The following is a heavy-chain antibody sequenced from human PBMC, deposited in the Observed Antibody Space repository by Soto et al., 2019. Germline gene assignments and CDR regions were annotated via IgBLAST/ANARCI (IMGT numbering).Heavy chain of an antibody. CDR2: SYYSGST. Sequence: SETLSLTCTVSGGSISSDYWSWIRQPPGKGLEWVGYSYYSGSTNYNPSLQSRVTISVDTSKNQFSLKLSSVTAADTAVYYCARAYGCSSTSCYPYYYYYMDVWGKGTTVTVSS. CDR1: GGSISSDY. V-gene: IGHV4-59*01. CDR3: ARAYGCSSTSCYPYYYYYMDV. J-gene: IGHJ6*03. D-gene: IGHD2-2*01.